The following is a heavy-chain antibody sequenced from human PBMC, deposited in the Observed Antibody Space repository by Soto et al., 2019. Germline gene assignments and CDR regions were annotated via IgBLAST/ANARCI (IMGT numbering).Heavy chain of an antibody. Sequence: SETLSLTCTVSGGSISSYYWSWIRQRQGKGLEWIGYIYYSGSTNYNPSLKSRVTISVDTSKNQFSLKLSSVTAADTAVYFFARRHGLDIDAYYWGQGILVPVSS. CDR1: GGSISSYY. J-gene: IGHJ4*02. CDR2: IYYSGST. V-gene: IGHV4-59*12. CDR3: ARRHGLDIDAYY. D-gene: IGHD3-10*01.